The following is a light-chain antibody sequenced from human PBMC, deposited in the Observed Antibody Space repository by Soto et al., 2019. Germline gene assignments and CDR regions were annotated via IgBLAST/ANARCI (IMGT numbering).Light chain of an antibody. CDR2: GNI. CDR3: QSYDSSLGVSYV. Sequence: QSVLTPPPPMSGAPGQRVTISCPGSSSNIGAGFAVRWYQQLPGAAPKLLIYGNINRPSGVPDRFSGSKSGTSASLAISGLQSEDEADYYCQSYDSSLGVSYVFGTGTKVTVL. V-gene: IGLV1-40*01. CDR1: SSNIGAGFA. J-gene: IGLJ1*01.